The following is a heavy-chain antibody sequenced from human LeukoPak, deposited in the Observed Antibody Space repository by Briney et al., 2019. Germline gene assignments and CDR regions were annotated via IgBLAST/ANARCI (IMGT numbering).Heavy chain of an antibody. CDR3: ARVGIAAAPKGIYYFDY. J-gene: IGHJ4*02. V-gene: IGHV1-18*01. Sequence: ASVKVSCKASGYTFTSYGISWVRQAPGQGLEWMEWISAYNGNTNYAQKLQGRVTMTTDTSTSTAYMELRSLRSDDTAVYYCARVGIAAAPKGIYYFDYWGQGTLVTVSS. CDR2: ISAYNGNT. CDR1: GYTFTSYG. D-gene: IGHD6-13*01.